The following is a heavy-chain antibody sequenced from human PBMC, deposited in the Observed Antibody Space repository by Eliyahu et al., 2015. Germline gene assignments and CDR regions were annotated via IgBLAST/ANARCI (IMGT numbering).Heavy chain of an antibody. CDR1: GGTFSSYA. J-gene: IGHJ3*02. Sequence: QVQLVQSGAEVKKPGSSVKVSCKXSGGTFSSYAISXVRQAPGQGLEWMGGIIPIFGTANYAQKFQGRVTITADESTSTAYMELSSLRSEDTAVYYCATAHCGGDCRPNAFDIWGQGTMVTVSS. D-gene: IGHD2-21*02. CDR3: ATAHCGGDCRPNAFDI. CDR2: IIPIFGTA. V-gene: IGHV1-69*01.